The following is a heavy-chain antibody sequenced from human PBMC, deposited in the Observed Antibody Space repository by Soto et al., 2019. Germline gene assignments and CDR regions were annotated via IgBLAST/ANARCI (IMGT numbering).Heavy chain of an antibody. D-gene: IGHD3-22*01. CDR1: GFTFTSSA. V-gene: IGHV1-58*01. CDR2: IVVGSGNT. J-gene: IGHJ6*02. Sequence: SVKVSCKASGFTFTSSAVQWVRQARGQRLEWIGWIVVGSGNTNYAQKFQERVTITRGMSTSTAYMELSSLRSEDTAVYYCAADALHYYDSSGYYLAYYGMDVWGQGTTVTVSS. CDR3: AADALHYYDSSGYYLAYYGMDV.